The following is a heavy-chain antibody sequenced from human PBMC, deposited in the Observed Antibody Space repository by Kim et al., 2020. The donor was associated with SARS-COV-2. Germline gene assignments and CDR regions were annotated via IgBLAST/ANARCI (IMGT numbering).Heavy chain of an antibody. V-gene: IGHV3-23*01. CDR3: AKRGMEASIAARPPYYFDS. D-gene: IGHD6-6*01. CDR2: ISGSGGST. Sequence: GGSLRLSCAASGFTFSSYAMSWVRQAPGKGLEWVSAISGSGGSTYYADSVKGRFTISRDNSKNTLYLQMNSLRAEDTAVYYCAKRGMEASIAARPPYYFDSWGQGTLVTVSS. J-gene: IGHJ4*02. CDR1: GFTFSSYA.